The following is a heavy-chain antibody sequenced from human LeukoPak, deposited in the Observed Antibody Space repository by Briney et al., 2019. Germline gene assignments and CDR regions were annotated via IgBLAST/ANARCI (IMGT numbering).Heavy chain of an antibody. CDR2: ISAYNGNT. V-gene: IGHV1-18*01. Sequence: GASVKVSCKASGYTLTSYGISWVRQAPGQGLEWMGWISAYNGNTNYAQKLQGRVTMTTDTSTSTAYMELRSLRSDDTAVYYCARDGGGYYDFWSGYYNYWFDPWGQGTLVTVSS. J-gene: IGHJ5*02. CDR1: GYTLTSYG. CDR3: ARDGGGYYDFWSGYYNYWFDP. D-gene: IGHD3-3*01.